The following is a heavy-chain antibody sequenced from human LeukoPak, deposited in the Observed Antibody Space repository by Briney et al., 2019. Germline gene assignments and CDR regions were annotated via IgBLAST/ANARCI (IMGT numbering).Heavy chain of an antibody. CDR2: ISSSGSTI. D-gene: IGHD3-16*02. V-gene: IGHV3-11*01. CDR3: AKDQGRLRLGELSLGSVDY. CDR1: GFTFSDYY. Sequence: GGSLRLSCAASGFTFSDYYMSWIRQAPGKGLEWVSYISSSGSTIYYADSVKGRFTISRDNAKNSLYLQMNSLRAEDTAVYYCAKDQGRLRLGELSLGSVDYWGQGTLVTVSS. J-gene: IGHJ4*02.